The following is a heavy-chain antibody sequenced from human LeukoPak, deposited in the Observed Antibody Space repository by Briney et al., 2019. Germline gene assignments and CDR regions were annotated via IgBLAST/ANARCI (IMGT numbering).Heavy chain of an antibody. CDR1: GGSMSSGTYY. CDR2: IYSSGST. Sequence: SETLSLTCTVSGGSMSSGTYYWSWIRQPAGKGLEWIGRIYSSGSTNYNPSLKSRVTISVDTSKNRFSLKLSSVTAADTAVYYCARRLPGFLVRGVLNGNWFDPWGQGTLVTVSS. J-gene: IGHJ5*02. D-gene: IGHD3-10*01. CDR3: ARRLPGFLVRGVLNGNWFDP. V-gene: IGHV4-61*02.